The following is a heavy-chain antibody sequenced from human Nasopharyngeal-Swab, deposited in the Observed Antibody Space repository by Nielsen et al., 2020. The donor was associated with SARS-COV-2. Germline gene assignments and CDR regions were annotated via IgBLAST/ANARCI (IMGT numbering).Heavy chain of an antibody. CDR2: IYYSGST. CDR3: AGYCSSTSCYGSYYFDY. J-gene: IGHJ4*02. Sequence: WIRQPPGKGLEWIGYIYYSGSTYYNPSLKSRVTISVDTSKNQFSLKLSSVTAADTAVYYCAGYCSSTSCYGSYYFDYWGQGTLVTVSS. V-gene: IGHV4-31*02. D-gene: IGHD2-2*01.